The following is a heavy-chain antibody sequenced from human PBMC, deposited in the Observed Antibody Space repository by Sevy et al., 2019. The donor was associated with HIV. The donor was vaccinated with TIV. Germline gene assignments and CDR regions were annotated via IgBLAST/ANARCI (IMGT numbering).Heavy chain of an antibody. CDR1: GYTLTCYY. CDR3: ARDSSLLLWFGELSFDY. Sequence: ASVKVSCKASGYTLTCYYMHWVRQAPGQGLEWMGWINPNSGGTNYAQTFQGRVTMTRDTSISTAYMELSRLRSDDTAVYYCARDSSLLLWFGELSFDYWGQGSLVTVSS. J-gene: IGHJ4*02. D-gene: IGHD3-10*01. CDR2: INPNSGGT. V-gene: IGHV1-2*02.